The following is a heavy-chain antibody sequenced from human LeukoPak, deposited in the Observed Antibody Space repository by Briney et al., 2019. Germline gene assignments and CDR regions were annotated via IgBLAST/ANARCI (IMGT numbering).Heavy chain of an antibody. J-gene: IGHJ6*02. V-gene: IGHV1-46*01. Sequence: ASVKVSCKASGYTFTNYYMHWVRQAPGQGLEWMGIINPSGGSTSYEQKFQGRVTMTRDTSTSTVYMELSSLRSEDTAVYYCARERSITMIVVVIGRYGMDVWGQGTTVTVSS. CDR3: ARERSITMIVVVIGRYGMDV. CDR1: GYTFTNYY. D-gene: IGHD3-22*01. CDR2: INPSGGST.